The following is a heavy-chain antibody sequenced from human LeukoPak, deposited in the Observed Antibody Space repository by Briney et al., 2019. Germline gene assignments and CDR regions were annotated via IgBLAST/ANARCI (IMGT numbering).Heavy chain of an antibody. CDR3: XXDQEDIVVVPAASAKYYYYYYMDV. CDR1: GFTFSNYA. CDR2: ISYDGSNK. V-gene: IGHV3-30*04. J-gene: IGHJ6*03. D-gene: IGHD2-2*01. Sequence: GGSLRLSCAASGFTFSNYALHWVRQAPGKGLEWVAVISYDGSNKFYADSVKGRFTISRDNAKNSLYLQMNSLRAEDTAVYYCXXDQEDIVVVPAASAKYYYYYYMDVWGKGTTVTISS.